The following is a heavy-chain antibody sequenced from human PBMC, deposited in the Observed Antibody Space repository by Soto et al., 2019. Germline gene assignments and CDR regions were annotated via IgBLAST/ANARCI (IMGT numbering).Heavy chain of an antibody. Sequence: QVQLVQSGAEVKKPGSSVKVSCKASGGTFSSYAISWVRQAPGQGLEWMGGIIPIFGTANYAQKFQGRVTITADESTSTAYMEVSRLVSEDTAVYDCARRHCISSSCLGRYYYYGIDVWGQGTTVNVSS. V-gene: IGHV1-69*12. J-gene: IGHJ6*02. CDR2: IIPIFGTA. CDR1: GGTFSSYA. D-gene: IGHD2-2*01. CDR3: ARRHCISSSCLGRYYYYGIDV.